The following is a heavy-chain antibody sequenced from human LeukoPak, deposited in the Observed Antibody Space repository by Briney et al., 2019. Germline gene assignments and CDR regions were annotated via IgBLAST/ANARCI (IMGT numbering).Heavy chain of an antibody. CDR1: GSTFSHAW. Sequence: GGSLRLSCAASGSTFSHAWMTWVRQAPGKGLEWVGHIKSNGGGGTTDYAAPVKGRFTISRDDSKTTVHLQMNSLKTEDTAIYYCSGLGWGWGQGTLVTVSS. J-gene: IGHJ4*02. CDR3: SGLGWG. D-gene: IGHD1-26*01. CDR2: IKSNGGGGTT. V-gene: IGHV3-15*01.